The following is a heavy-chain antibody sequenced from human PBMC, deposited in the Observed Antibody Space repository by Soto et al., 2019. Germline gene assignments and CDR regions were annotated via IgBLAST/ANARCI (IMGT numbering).Heavy chain of an antibody. V-gene: IGHV1-46*01. CDR2: INPSGGST. CDR1: GYTFTSYY. CDR3: TRESGSYGMDV. J-gene: IGHJ6*02. Sequence: GASVKVSSKASGYTFTSYYMHWVRQAPGQGLEWMGIINPSGGSTSYAQKFQGRVTMTRDTSTSTVYMELSSLRSEDTAVYYCTRESGSYGMDVWGQGTTVIVSS. D-gene: IGHD2-15*01.